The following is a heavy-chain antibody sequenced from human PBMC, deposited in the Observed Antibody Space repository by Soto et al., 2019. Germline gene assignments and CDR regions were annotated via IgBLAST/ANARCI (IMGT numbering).Heavy chain of an antibody. D-gene: IGHD4-17*01. CDR3: AKDHFEYGDYVFGYDY. V-gene: IGHV3-23*01. CDR1: GFTFSSYA. J-gene: IGHJ4*02. Sequence: GGSLRLSCAASGFTFSSYAMSWVRQAPGKGLEWVSAISGSGGSTYYADSVKGRFTISRDNSKNTLYLQMNSLRAEDTAVYYCAKDHFEYGDYVFGYDYWGQGTLVTVSS. CDR2: ISGSGGST.